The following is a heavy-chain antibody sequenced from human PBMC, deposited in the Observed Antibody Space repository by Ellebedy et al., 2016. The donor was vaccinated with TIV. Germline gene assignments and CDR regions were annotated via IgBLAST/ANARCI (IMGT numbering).Heavy chain of an antibody. D-gene: IGHD1-26*01. V-gene: IGHV4-39*07. J-gene: IGHJ4*02. CDR3: ARGRGGSYSIPFDY. Sequence: SETLSLXXTVSGGSISSTSDYWGWIRQPPGKGLEWIGSIFYTGSTHYNPSLNSRVTVSVDMSNNQFSLKLNSVTAADTAVYYCARGRGGSYSIPFDYWGQGALVTVSS. CDR1: GGSISSTSDY. CDR2: IFYTGST.